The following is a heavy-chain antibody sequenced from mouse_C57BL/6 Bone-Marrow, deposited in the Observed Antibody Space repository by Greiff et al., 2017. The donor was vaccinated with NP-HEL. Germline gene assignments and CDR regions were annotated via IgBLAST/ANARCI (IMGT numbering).Heavy chain of an antibody. J-gene: IGHJ2*01. Sequence: VHVKQSGPVLVKPGASVKMSCKASGYTFTDYYMNWVKQSHGKSLEWIGVINPYNGGTSYNQKFKGKATLTVDKSSSTAYMELNSLTSEDSAVYYCASHYYGSSYLDYWGQGTTLTVSS. V-gene: IGHV1-19*01. CDR3: ASHYYGSSYLDY. D-gene: IGHD1-1*01. CDR1: GYTFTDYY. CDR2: INPYNGGT.